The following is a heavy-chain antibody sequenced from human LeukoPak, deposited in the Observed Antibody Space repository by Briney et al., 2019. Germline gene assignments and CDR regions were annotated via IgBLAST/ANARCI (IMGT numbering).Heavy chain of an antibody. CDR2: ISAYNGNT. CDR1: GYTFTSYG. Sequence: ASVKVSCKASGYTFTSYGISWVRQAPGQGLEWMGWISAYNGNTNYAQKFQGRVTITADESTSTAYMELSSLRSEDTAVYYCARDHNELRLFDYWGQGTLVTVSS. V-gene: IGHV1-18*01. D-gene: IGHD3-10*01. CDR3: ARDHNELRLFDY. J-gene: IGHJ4*02.